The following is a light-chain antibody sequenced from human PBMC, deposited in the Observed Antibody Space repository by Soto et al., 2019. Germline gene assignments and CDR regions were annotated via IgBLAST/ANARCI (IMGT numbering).Light chain of an antibody. V-gene: IGLV2-14*01. CDR3: SSYTSSSPFV. Sequence: QSSLSHPDFESGSVAQSITISCTGTSCDVGGYNYVSWYQQHPGKAPKLMIYDVSNRPSGVSNRFSGSKSGNTASLTISGLQAEDEADYYCSSYTSSSPFVFGTGTKVTVL. CDR1: SCDVGGYNY. CDR2: DVS. J-gene: IGLJ1*01.